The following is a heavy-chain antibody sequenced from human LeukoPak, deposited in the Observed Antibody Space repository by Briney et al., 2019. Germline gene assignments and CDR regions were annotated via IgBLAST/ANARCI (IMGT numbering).Heavy chain of an antibody. J-gene: IGHJ3*02. V-gene: IGHV3-33*01. Sequence: GGSLRLSCAASGFTFSSHGMHWVRQAPGKGLEWVAVIWYDGSNKFYADSVRGRFTISRDNSKNTLYVQMNSLKAEDTAVYYCARGRGSGWCDAFDIWGQGTMVTVSS. CDR3: ARGRGSGWCDAFDI. CDR2: IWYDGSNK. D-gene: IGHD6-19*01. CDR1: GFTFSSHG.